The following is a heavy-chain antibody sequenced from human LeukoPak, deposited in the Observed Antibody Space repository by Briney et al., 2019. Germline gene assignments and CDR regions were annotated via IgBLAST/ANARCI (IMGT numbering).Heavy chain of an antibody. CDR2: INPDGDNT. V-gene: IGHV1-46*01. CDR3: ATPSRDSYGYYHWYFDL. Sequence: ASVKVSCKASGGTFSSYAISWVRQAPGQGLEWMGLINPDGDNTNYAQNFQGRVTMTRDTSASTVYMELSSLRSEDTAVYYCATPSRDSYGYYHWYFDLWGRGTLVTVSS. J-gene: IGHJ2*01. D-gene: IGHD5-18*01. CDR1: GGTFSSYA.